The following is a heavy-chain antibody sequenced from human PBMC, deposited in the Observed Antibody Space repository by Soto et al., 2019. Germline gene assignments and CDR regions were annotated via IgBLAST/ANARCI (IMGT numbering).Heavy chain of an antibody. Sequence: GGSLRLSCAASGFTFSSYGMHWVRQAPGKGLEWVAVISYDGSNKYYADSVKGRFTISRDNSKNTLYLQMNSLRAKDTAVYYCAKDPAYGGYYYYGMDVWGQGTTVTVSS. CDR3: AKDPAYGGYYYYGMDV. CDR2: ISYDGSNK. CDR1: GFTFSSYG. V-gene: IGHV3-30*18. J-gene: IGHJ6*02. D-gene: IGHD2-21*01.